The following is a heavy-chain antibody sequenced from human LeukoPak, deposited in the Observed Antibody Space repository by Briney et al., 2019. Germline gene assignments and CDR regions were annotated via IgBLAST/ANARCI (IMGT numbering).Heavy chain of an antibody. J-gene: IGHJ3*02. CDR1: GFTFTSSA. CDR3: AADSAPDTSGYYYDAFDI. CDR2: IVVGSGNT. V-gene: IGHV1-58*02. Sequence: ASVKVSCKASGFTFTSSAMQWVRQARGQRLEWIGWIVVGSGNTNYAQKFQERVTVNRDMSTSTAYMELSSLISDDTAVYYCAADSAPDTSGYYYDAFDIWGEGTMATVSS. D-gene: IGHD3-22*01.